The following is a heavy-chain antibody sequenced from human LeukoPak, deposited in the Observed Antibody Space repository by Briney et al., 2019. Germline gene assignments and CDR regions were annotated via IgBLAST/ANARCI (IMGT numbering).Heavy chain of an antibody. J-gene: IGHJ4*02. D-gene: IGHD4-23*01. V-gene: IGHV1-46*01. CDR2: INPSGGST. CDR3: ARRTFGGTAFDY. CDR1: GYTFTSYY. Sequence: ASVKVSCKASGYTFTSYYMHWVRQAPGQGLEWMGIINPSGGSTSYAQKFQGRVTMTRDTSTSTVYMELSSLRSEDTAVYYYARRTFGGTAFDYWGQGTLVTVSS.